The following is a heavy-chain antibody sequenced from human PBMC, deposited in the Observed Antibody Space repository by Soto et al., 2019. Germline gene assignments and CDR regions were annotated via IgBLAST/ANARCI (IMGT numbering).Heavy chain of an antibody. Sequence: PGGSLRLSCAASGFTFRDFAMSWVRQSPGRGLEWVSTIGALVSTAFYADSVRGRFTISRDNSNNILYLQMNSLRAEDTAVYYCAKDSGLNDFGLVIHAFDIWGQGTMVTVSS. D-gene: IGHD3-3*01. J-gene: IGHJ3*02. CDR2: IGALVSTA. CDR1: GFTFRDFA. V-gene: IGHV3-23*01. CDR3: AKDSGLNDFGLVIHAFDI.